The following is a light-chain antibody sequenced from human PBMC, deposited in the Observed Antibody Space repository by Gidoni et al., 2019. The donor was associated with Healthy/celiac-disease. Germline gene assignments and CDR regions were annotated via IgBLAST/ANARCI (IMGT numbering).Light chain of an antibody. J-gene: IGKJ1*01. Sequence: AIQMTQSPSSLSASVGDRVTITCRASQGIRNDLGWYQQNPGKAPKLLIYAASSLQSGVPSRFSGSGSGTDFTLTISSLQPEDFATYYCLQEYNYPRTFGQXTKVEIK. V-gene: IGKV1-6*01. CDR1: QGIRND. CDR3: LQEYNYPRT. CDR2: AAS.